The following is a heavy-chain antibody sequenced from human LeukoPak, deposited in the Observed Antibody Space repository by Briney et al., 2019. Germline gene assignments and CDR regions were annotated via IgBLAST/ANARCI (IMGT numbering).Heavy chain of an antibody. Sequence: PSETLSLTCTVSGGSITGYYWSWIRQPPGKGLEWIAYIYYSGITNYNPSLKSRVTISVDTSKNQFSLKLSSVTAADTAVYYCARGRDIVVNRRTRSYYYMDVWGKGTTVTVSS. CDR1: GGSITGYY. CDR3: ARGRDIVVNRRTRSYYYMDV. V-gene: IGHV4-59*12. D-gene: IGHD2-15*01. J-gene: IGHJ6*03. CDR2: IYYSGIT.